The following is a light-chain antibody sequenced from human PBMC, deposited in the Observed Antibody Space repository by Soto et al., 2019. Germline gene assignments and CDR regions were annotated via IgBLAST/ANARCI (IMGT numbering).Light chain of an antibody. CDR2: GAS. V-gene: IGKV3-20*01. Sequence: EIVLTQSPGTLSLSPGERATLSCRASQSVSSNYLAWYQQRPGQAPRLLIYGASRRATGIPDRFSGSGSGTDFTLTSSRLAPEDFAVYYCQQYGRSPLTFGQGTKVEIK. J-gene: IGKJ1*01. CDR1: QSVSSNY. CDR3: QQYGRSPLT.